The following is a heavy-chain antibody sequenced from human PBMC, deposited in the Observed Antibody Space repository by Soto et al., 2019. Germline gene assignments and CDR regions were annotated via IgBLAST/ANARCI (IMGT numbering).Heavy chain of an antibody. Sequence: KSSETLSLTCAVSGGSISSSNWWSWVRQPPGKGLEWIGEIYHSGSTNYNPSLKSRVTISVDKSKNQFSLKLSSVTAADTAVYYCARAVILSSSWGGNWFDPWGQGTLVTVSS. J-gene: IGHJ5*02. CDR2: IYHSGST. D-gene: IGHD6-13*01. V-gene: IGHV4-4*02. CDR3: ARAVILSSSWGGNWFDP. CDR1: GGSISSSNW.